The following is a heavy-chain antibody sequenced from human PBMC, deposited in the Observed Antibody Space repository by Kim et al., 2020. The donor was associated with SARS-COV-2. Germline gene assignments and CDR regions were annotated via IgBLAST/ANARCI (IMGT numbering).Heavy chain of an antibody. J-gene: IGHJ4*02. CDR1: GFTFSSYW. V-gene: IGHV3-74*01. D-gene: IGHD3-16*01. CDR2: VNSDGSST. CDR3: AKVSSGYGWGKVDY. Sequence: GGSLRLSCVASGFTFSSYWMHWVRQAPGKGLVWVSRVNSDGSSTSYADSVKGRFTISRDNARNTLYLQTNSLRAEDTAVYYCAKVSSGYGWGKVDYWGQG.